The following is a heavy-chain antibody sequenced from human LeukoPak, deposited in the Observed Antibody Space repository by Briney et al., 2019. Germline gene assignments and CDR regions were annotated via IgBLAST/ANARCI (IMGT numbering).Heavy chain of an antibody. V-gene: IGHV1-2*02. CDR2: INPNSGGT. Sequence: ASVKVSCKASGYTFTGYYMLWVRQAPGQGLEWMGWINPNSGGTNYAQKFQGRVTMARDTSISTAYMELSRLRSDDTAVYYCARAPRAIFGVVIAPHFDYWGQGTLVTVSS. CDR1: GYTFTGYY. J-gene: IGHJ4*02. CDR3: ARAPRAIFGVVIAPHFDY. D-gene: IGHD3-3*01.